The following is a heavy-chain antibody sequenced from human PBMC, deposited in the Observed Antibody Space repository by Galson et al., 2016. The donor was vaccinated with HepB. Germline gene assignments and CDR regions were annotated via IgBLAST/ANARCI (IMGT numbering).Heavy chain of an antibody. Sequence: SLRLSCAASGFTFSNFAMHWVRQAPGKGLEWVAVIWYDGTSKYYVDSVKGRFTISRDNAKNSLFLQVNSLRAEDTAVYYCARDHLWAFDYWGQGTLVTVSS. CDR2: IWYDGTSK. J-gene: IGHJ4*02. CDR1: GFTFSNFA. CDR3: ARDHLWAFDY. V-gene: IGHV3-33*01. D-gene: IGHD7-27*01.